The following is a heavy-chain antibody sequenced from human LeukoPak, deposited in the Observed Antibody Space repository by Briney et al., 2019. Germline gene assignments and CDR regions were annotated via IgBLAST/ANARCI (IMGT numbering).Heavy chain of an antibody. V-gene: IGHV4-39*01. D-gene: IGHD5-18*01. J-gene: IGHJ4*02. CDR2: IYYSGST. Sequence: SETLSLPCTVSGGSLSSSSYYWGWIRQPPGKGLEWIGSIYYSGSTYYNPSLKSRVTISVDTSKNQFSLKLSSVTAADTAVYYCASPYGYYYWGQGTLVTVSS. CDR3: ASPYGYYY. CDR1: GGSLSSSSYY.